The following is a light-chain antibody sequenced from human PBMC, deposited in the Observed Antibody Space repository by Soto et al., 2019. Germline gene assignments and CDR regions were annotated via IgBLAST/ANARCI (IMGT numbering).Light chain of an antibody. V-gene: IGKV3-15*01. CDR1: QSVSNN. J-gene: IGKJ1*01. Sequence: EIVMTPSPAPLSVSPVERATLFCRASQSVSNNFAWYQQKPGQAPRLLVYGASTRATGVPDRFSGSGSGTDFTLTISGLQSDDFGVYYCQQYHKWPPSTFGQGTKVDIK. CDR3: QQYHKWPPST. CDR2: GAS.